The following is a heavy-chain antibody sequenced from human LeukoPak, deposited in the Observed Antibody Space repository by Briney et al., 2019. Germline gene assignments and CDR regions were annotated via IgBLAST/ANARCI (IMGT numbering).Heavy chain of an antibody. Sequence: GGSLRLSCAASGFTFSSYGMHWVRQAPGKGLEWVAVISYEGSNKYYADSVKGRFTISRDTSKNTLYLQMNSLRAEDTAVYYCAQGGYCSSTSCSMRVDYWGQGTLVTVSS. V-gene: IGHV3-30*18. J-gene: IGHJ4*02. CDR2: ISYEGSNK. CDR3: AQGGYCSSTSCSMRVDY. D-gene: IGHD2-2*01. CDR1: GFTFSSYG.